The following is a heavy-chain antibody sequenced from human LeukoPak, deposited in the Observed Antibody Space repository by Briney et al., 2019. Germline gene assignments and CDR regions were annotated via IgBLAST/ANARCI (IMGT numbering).Heavy chain of an antibody. CDR1: GYTFTSYG. Sequence: GASVKVSCKASGYTFTSYGISWVRQAPGQGLEWMGWISAYNGNTNYAQKLQGRVTMTTDTSTSTAYMELRSLRSDDTAVYYCARVEGVQWLVRYYYGMDVWGQGTTVTVSS. V-gene: IGHV1-18*01. CDR2: ISAYNGNT. D-gene: IGHD6-19*01. J-gene: IGHJ6*02. CDR3: ARVEGVQWLVRYYYGMDV.